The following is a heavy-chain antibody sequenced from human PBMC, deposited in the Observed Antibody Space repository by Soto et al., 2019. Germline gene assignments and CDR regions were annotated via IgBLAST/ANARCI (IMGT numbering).Heavy chain of an antibody. J-gene: IGHJ1*01. CDR1: GYSINRGYF. CDR3: ARLEHSCFPESLQ. Sequence: SETLSLTCDVSGYSINRGYFQGWVRTPPGKGLEWIGSISYHGSTHYNPSLESRVTILRDTPKNQFSLRLSFVTAADTAVYYCARLEHSCFPESLQWGQGTLVTVSS. D-gene: IGHD5-12*01. V-gene: IGHV4-38-2*01. CDR2: ISYHGST.